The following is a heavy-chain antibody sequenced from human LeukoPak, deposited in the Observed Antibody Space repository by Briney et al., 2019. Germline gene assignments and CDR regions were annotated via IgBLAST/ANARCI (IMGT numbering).Heavy chain of an antibody. CDR3: ARDQGLLVVAGRFGY. Sequence: PGGSLRLSCAASGFTFSSYSMNWVRQAPGKGLEWVSSISSSNSYIYNADSVKGRFTISRDNAKNSLYLQMNSLSAEDTAVYYCARDQGLLVVAGRFGYWGQGTLVTVSS. CDR1: GFTFSSYS. CDR2: ISSSNSYI. V-gene: IGHV3-21*01. J-gene: IGHJ4*02. D-gene: IGHD6-19*01.